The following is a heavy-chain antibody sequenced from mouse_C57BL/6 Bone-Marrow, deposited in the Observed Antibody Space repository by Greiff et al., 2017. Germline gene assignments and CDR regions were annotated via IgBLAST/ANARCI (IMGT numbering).Heavy chain of an antibody. J-gene: IGHJ1*01. CDR1: GYTFTGYW. V-gene: IGHV1-9*01. D-gene: IGHD1-1*02. Sequence: VQLQQSGAELMKPGASVKLSCKASGYTFTGYWIAWVKQRPGHGLEWIGEILPGSGSTNYNEKFKGKATLTADTSSNTAYMQLSSLPTEDSAVYYYAGYCEGGSYRYCSNDVWGSGKAVSVSS. CDR2: ILPGSGST. CDR3: AGYCEGGSYRYCSNDV.